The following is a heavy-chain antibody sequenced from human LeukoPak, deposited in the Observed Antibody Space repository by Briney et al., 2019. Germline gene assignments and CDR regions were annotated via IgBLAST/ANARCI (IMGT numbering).Heavy chain of an antibody. CDR2: IYYSGST. Sequence: SETLSLTCTVSGGSISSSSYYWGWIRQPPGKGLEWIGSIYYSGSTYYNPSLKSRVTISVDTSKNQFSLKLSSVTAADTAVYYWAKHPPGDLFCGFDPWGQGTLVTVSS. D-gene: IGHD3-10*01. J-gene: IGHJ5*02. CDR1: GGSISSSSYY. CDR3: AKHPPGDLFCGFDP. V-gene: IGHV4-39*07.